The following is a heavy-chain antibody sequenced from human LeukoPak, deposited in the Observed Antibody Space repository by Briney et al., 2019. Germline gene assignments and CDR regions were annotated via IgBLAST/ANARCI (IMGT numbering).Heavy chain of an antibody. J-gene: IGHJ2*01. Sequence: GASVKVSCKASGYTFTGYYMHWVRQAPGQGLEWMGRINPNSGGTNYAQKFQGRVTMTRNTSISTAYMELSRPRSDDTAVYYCAREYSSSPWYFDVWGRGTLVTVSS. D-gene: IGHD6-6*01. V-gene: IGHV1-2*06. CDR2: INPNSGGT. CDR3: AREYSSSPWYFDV. CDR1: GYTFTGYY.